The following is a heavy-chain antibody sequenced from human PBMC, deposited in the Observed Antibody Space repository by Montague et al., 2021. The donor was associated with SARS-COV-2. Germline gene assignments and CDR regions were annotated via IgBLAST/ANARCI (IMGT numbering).Heavy chain of an antibody. CDR3: AGKVLVGTGNYGMDV. Sequence: SRRLSCAASGFTVSANYMTWVRQAPGKGLEWVSVMYSSGTIYYADSARGRFTISRDNSKNTLYLQMNSLRADDTAVYYCAGKVLVGTGNYGMDVWGQGTMVTVSS. CDR1: GFTVSANY. V-gene: IGHV3-53*01. J-gene: IGHJ6*02. CDR2: MYSSGTI. D-gene: IGHD1-1*01.